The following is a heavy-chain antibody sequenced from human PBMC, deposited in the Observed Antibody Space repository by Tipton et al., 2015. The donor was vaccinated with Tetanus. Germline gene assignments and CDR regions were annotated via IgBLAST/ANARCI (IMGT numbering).Heavy chain of an antibody. Sequence: SGFMFSSYDMTWVRQAPGKGLEWVSNISGRGGSTYYTDSVKGRFTISRDNSKNLVYLQMDSLRVEDTAIYYCAREWAGITKRDVGGFWGQGTLVTVSS. CDR1: GFMFSSYD. CDR3: AREWAGITKRDVGGF. J-gene: IGHJ1*01. D-gene: IGHD1-26*01. V-gene: IGHV3-23*01. CDR2: ISGRGGST.